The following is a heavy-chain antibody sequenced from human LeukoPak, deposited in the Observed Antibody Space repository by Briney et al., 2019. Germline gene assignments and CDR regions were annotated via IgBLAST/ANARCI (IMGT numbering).Heavy chain of an antibody. D-gene: IGHD1-26*01. J-gene: IGHJ6*02. V-gene: IGHV3-53*01. CDR2: IYSGGST. Sequence: PGGSLRLSCAASGFTVSSNYMSWVRQAPGKGLEWVSVIYSGGSTYYADSVKGRFTISRDNSKNTLYLQISSLRAEDTAIYYCAKEWKWGATYIYYYGLNVWGQGTTVTVSS. CDR3: AKEWKWGATYIYYYGLNV. CDR1: GFTVSSNY.